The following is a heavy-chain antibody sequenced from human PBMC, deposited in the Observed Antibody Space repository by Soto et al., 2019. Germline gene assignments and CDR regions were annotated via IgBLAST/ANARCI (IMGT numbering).Heavy chain of an antibody. Sequence: QLVQSGAAVRMPGATVNIACKASGYIFTSYHVHWVRQAPGQGLAWVGVINPNGGSTIYAQNLQDRVSMTRDKSTRSFYLEMGNLRYDDAAIYYCARRGGSAADTNTLDGDLYYYYGMDVWGQGTTVTLAS. D-gene: IGHD5-12*01. CDR3: ARRGGSAADTNTLDGDLYYYYGMDV. CDR1: GYIFTSYH. J-gene: IGHJ6*02. CDR2: INPNGGST. V-gene: IGHV1-46*01.